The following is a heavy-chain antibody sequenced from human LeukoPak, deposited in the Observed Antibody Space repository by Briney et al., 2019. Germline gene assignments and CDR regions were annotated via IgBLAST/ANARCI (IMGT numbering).Heavy chain of an antibody. Sequence: GEPLEISFKTFGFRFMSDWIGWVRPMPGKGLEWMGIIYPDDSDTKYSPSFQGQVTMTADKSIRTASLQWNSLKASDTAMYYCARVMMVTATKYYFDYWGQGTLVTVSS. D-gene: IGHD2-21*02. J-gene: IGHJ4*02. CDR3: ARVMMVTATKYYFDY. V-gene: IGHV5-51*01. CDR2: IYPDDSDT. CDR1: GFRFMSDW.